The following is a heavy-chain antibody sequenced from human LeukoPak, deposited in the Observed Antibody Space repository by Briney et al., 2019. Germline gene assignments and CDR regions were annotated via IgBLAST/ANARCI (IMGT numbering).Heavy chain of an antibody. V-gene: IGHV1-2*02. CDR2: INPNSGGT. CDR1: GYTFTSYG. Sequence: ASVKVSCKASGYTFTSYGISRVRQAPGQGLEWMGWINPNSGGTNYAQKFQGRVTMTRDTSISTAYMELSRLRSDDTAVYYCARPDYGDYDWGQGTLVTVSS. CDR3: ARPDYGDYD. D-gene: IGHD4-17*01. J-gene: IGHJ4*02.